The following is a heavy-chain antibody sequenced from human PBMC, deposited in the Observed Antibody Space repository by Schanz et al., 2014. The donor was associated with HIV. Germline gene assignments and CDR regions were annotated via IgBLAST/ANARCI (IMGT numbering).Heavy chain of an antibody. J-gene: IGHJ4*02. CDR3: ARVPAGSGSNFDS. Sequence: QVQLQESGPGLVKPSQTLSLSCTVSGGSISSGGSYWTWIRQHPGRGLEWIGYISHSGSTHYNPSLKSRVSMSVDTSKNQFSLMLTSVTAADTAIYYCARVPAGSGSNFDSWGQGTLVIVSS. CDR1: GGSISSGGSY. D-gene: IGHD3-10*01. CDR2: ISHSGST. V-gene: IGHV4-31*03.